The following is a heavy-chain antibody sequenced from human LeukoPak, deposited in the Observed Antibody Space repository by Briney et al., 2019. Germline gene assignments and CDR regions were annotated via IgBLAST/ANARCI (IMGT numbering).Heavy chain of an antibody. J-gene: IGHJ4*02. V-gene: IGHV1-18*01. D-gene: IGHD4-17*01. Sequence: ASVKVSCKASGYTFTSYGISWVRQAPGQGLEWMGWISAYNGNTNYAQKLQGRVTMTTDTSTSTAYMELRSLRSDDTAVYYCARSTTTVTYRGELPIDYWGQGTLVTVSS. CDR2: ISAYNGNT. CDR1: GYTFTSYG. CDR3: ARSTTTVTYRGELPIDY.